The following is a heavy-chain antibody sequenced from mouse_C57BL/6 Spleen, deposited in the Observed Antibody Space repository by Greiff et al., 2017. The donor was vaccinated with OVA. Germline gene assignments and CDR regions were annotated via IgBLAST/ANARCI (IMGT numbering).Heavy chain of an antibody. Sequence: EVKVVESEGGLVQPGSSMKLSCTASGFTFSDYYMAWVRQVPEKGLEWVANINYDGSSTYYLDSLKSRFIISRDNAKNILYLQMSSLKSEDTATYYCARVYGSRADAMDYWGQGTSVTVSS. D-gene: IGHD1-1*01. CDR3: ARVYGSRADAMDY. CDR1: GFTFSDYY. J-gene: IGHJ4*01. CDR2: INYDGSST. V-gene: IGHV5-16*01.